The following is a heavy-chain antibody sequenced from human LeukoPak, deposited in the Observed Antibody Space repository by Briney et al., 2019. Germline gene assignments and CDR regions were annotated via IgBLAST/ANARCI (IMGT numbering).Heavy chain of an antibody. V-gene: IGHV3-23*01. D-gene: IGHD2-2*01. CDR2: ISGSGGST. Sequence: PGGSLRLSCAASGFTFSSYAMSWVRQAPGKGLEWVSAISGSGGSTYYADSVKGRFTISRDNSKNALYLQMNSLRAEDTAVYYCAKDPRIVVVPAAGDGYFDYWGQGTLVTVSS. CDR3: AKDPRIVVVPAAGDGYFDY. CDR1: GFTFSSYA. J-gene: IGHJ4*02.